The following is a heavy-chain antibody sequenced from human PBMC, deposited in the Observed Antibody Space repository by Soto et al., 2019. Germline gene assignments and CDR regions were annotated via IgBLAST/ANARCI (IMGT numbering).Heavy chain of an antibody. Sequence: GESLKISCKGSGYSFSGYWITWVRQKPGKGLEWMGRIDPSDSQTYYSPSFRGHVTISGTKSITTVFLQWSSLRASDTAMYYCARQIYDSDTGPNFKYYFDSWGQGTPVTVSS. J-gene: IGHJ4*02. CDR3: ARQIYDSDTGPNFKYYFDS. V-gene: IGHV5-10-1*01. CDR2: IDPSDSQT. D-gene: IGHD3-22*01. CDR1: GYSFSGYW.